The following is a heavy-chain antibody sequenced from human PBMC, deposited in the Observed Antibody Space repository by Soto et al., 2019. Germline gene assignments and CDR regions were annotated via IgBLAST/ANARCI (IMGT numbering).Heavy chain of an antibody. V-gene: IGHV4-31*03. CDR1: GGSISSGGYY. Sequence: SETLSLTCTVSGGSISSGGYYWSWIRQHPGKGLEWIGYIYYSGSTYYNPSLKSRVTISVDTSKNQFSLKLSSVTAADTAVYYCARGQRVSVYGAYTGCDPWGQGTRVTVSS. D-gene: IGHD1-1*01. CDR2: IYYSGST. CDR3: ARGQRVSVYGAYTGCDP. J-gene: IGHJ5*02.